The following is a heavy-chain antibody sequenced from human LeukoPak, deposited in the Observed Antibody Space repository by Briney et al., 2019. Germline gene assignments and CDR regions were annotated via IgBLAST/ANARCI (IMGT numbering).Heavy chain of an antibody. CDR3: ASPSAEMTAINVWYSDV. V-gene: IGHV3-66*01. Sequence: GGSLRLSCAASGFTVGSNYTNWVRQAPGKGLEWVSVVYSGGSTYYSDSVKGRFTISRDYSKNTLYLQINNLRAEDTAVYYCASPSAEMTAINVWYSDVWGRRSLVTVSS. J-gene: IGHJ2*01. CDR2: VYSGGST. CDR1: GFTVGSNY. D-gene: IGHD5-24*01.